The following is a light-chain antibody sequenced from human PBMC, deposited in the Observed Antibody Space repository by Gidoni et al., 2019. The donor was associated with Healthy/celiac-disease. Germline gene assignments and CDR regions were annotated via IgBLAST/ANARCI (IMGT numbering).Light chain of an antibody. J-gene: IGKJ2*01. V-gene: IGKV1-39*01. CDR3: QQSYSTLYT. Sequence: DIQMPQSPSSLSASVGDRVTITCRASQSISSYLNWYQQKPGKAPKLMIYAASSLQSGVPSRFSGIGSGTDFTLTISSLQPEDFATYYCQQSYSTLYTFXQXTKLEIK. CDR1: QSISSY. CDR2: AAS.